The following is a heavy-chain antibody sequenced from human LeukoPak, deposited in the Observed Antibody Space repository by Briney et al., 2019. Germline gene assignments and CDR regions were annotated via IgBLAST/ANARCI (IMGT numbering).Heavy chain of an antibody. V-gene: IGHV4-61*08. CDR3: ARDLAGGDYQRGFDY. J-gene: IGHJ4*02. CDR2: IYYSGST. D-gene: IGHD4-17*01. Sequence: SQTLSLTCTVSGGSISSGGYYWSWIRQPPGKGLEWIGYIYYSGSTNYNPSLKSRVTISVDTSKNQFSLKLSSVTAADTAVYYCARDLAGGDYQRGFDYWGQGTLVTVSS. CDR1: GGSISSGGYY.